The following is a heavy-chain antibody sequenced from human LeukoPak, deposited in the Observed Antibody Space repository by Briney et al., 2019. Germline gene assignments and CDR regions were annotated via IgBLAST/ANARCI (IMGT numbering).Heavy chain of an antibody. CDR1: GGSISSSSYY. V-gene: IGHV4-39*07. CDR3: ARVMTTVTTIDY. Sequence: SETLSLTCTVSGGSISSSSYYWGWIRQPPGKGLEWIGEIYHSGSTNYNPSLKSRVTISVDKSKNLFSMKLSSVTAADTAVYYCARVMTTVTTIDYWGQGTLVTVSS. J-gene: IGHJ4*02. CDR2: IYHSGST. D-gene: IGHD4-17*01.